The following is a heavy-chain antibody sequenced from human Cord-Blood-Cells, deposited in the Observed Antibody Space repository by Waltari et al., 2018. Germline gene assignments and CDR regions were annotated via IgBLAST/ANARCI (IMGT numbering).Heavy chain of an antibody. CDR2: IYYRGTT. V-gene: IGHV4-39*01. J-gene: IGHJ4*02. CDR1: GGSISSSSYY. D-gene: IGHD6-13*01. CDR3: ARASSSWYYVDY. Sequence: QLQLQESGPGLVKPSETLSLTCTVSGGSISSSSYYWGWIRQPPGKGLEWIGSIYYRGTTYDSPSLKSRVTISVDTSKNQFSLKLSSVTAADTAVYYCARASSSWYYVDYWGQGTLVTVSS.